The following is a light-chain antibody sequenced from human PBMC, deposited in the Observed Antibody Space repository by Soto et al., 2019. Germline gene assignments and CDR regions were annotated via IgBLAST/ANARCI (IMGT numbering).Light chain of an antibody. Sequence: DIQMTQSPSTLSATVGDRVTITFRASQSITYWLAWYQQKPGKAPKLLIYDASSLESGVPSRFSGSGSGTEFTLTISSLEPEDFAVYYCQQRSNWPLTFGGGTKVDI. V-gene: IGKV1-5*01. CDR1: QSITYW. J-gene: IGKJ4*01. CDR2: DAS. CDR3: QQRSNWPLT.